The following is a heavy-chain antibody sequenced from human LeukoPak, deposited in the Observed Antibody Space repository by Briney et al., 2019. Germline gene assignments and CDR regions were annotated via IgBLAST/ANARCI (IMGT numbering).Heavy chain of an antibody. CDR1: EFTFSDYT. Sequence: GGSLRLSCSASEFTFSDYTMHWVRQAPGKGLQYVSAISSNGGSTYYADSLKGRFTISRDNSKNTLYLEMSSLRVDDTAVYYCVRVIYDSSAYYYDYWGQGTLVTVSS. V-gene: IGHV3-64D*09. CDR2: ISSNGGST. CDR3: VRVIYDSSAYYYDY. J-gene: IGHJ4*02. D-gene: IGHD3-22*01.